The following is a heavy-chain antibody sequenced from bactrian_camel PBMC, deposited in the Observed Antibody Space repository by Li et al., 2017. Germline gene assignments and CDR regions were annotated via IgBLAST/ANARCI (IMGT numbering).Heavy chain of an antibody. V-gene: IGHV3-3*01. Sequence: HVQLVESGGGSVQGGQSLRLSCAISGYATSHYCVAWFRLSPGKQREEVAHIYARNGRSDVGDSVKGRFTISQDTTKTTTWLHMRDLRPEDTAMYYCAATQPRSVGRWDAASYHSWGQGTQVTVS. CDR1: GYATSHYC. J-gene: IGHJ4*01. CDR2: IYARNGRS. D-gene: IGHD3*01. CDR3: AATQPRSVGRWDAASYHS.